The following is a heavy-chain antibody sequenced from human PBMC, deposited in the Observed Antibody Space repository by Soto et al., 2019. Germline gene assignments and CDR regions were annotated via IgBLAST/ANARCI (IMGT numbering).Heavy chain of an antibody. V-gene: IGHV2-5*01. Sequence: SGPTLVNPTQTLTLTCTFSGFSLTTGGAGVGWIRQPPGKALEWLALIYWNDDSRYSPSLNNRLTITKDTSKNQVVLRMTNMDPVDTATYYCAHRGYGDYPRDNWFDPWGQGILVTVSS. CDR2: IYWNDDS. J-gene: IGHJ5*02. D-gene: IGHD4-17*01. CDR1: GFSLTTGGAG. CDR3: AHRGYGDYPRDNWFDP.